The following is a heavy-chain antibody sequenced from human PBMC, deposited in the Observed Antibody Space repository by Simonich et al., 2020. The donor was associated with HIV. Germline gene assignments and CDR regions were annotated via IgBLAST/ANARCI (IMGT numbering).Heavy chain of an antibody. CDR1: GGSFSGYY. Sequence: QVQLQQWGAGLLKPSETLSLTCAVYGGSFSGYYWSWIRQPPGKGLEWIGEINHSGSTNYTPSLKSRVTISVDTSKNQFYLKLSSVTAADTAVYYCARGFYQRLYYFDYWGQGTLVTVSS. J-gene: IGHJ4*02. CDR3: ARGFYQRLYYFDY. V-gene: IGHV4-34*01. CDR2: INHSGST. D-gene: IGHD2-2*01.